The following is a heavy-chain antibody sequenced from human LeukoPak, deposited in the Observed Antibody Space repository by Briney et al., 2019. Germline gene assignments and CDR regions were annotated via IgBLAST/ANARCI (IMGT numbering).Heavy chain of an antibody. CDR1: GFTFSSYA. V-gene: IGHV3-23*01. D-gene: IGHD2-15*01. Sequence: GGSLRLSCAASGFTFSSYAMSWVRQAPGKGLEWVSAISGSGGTTYYADSVKGRFTISRDNSKNTLQLQMNSLRAEDTAAYYCAKFAQRYCSGGSCHPFDYWGQGTLVTVSS. J-gene: IGHJ4*02. CDR3: AKFAQRYCSGGSCHPFDY. CDR2: ISGSGGTT.